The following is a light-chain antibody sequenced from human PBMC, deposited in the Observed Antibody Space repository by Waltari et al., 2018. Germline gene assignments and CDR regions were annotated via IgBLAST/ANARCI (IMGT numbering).Light chain of an antibody. CDR1: TPTIGAAYD. CDR3: QSYDGSLSGWV. CDR2: GAS. Sequence: QPVLTQPPSVSGTPGQRVTISCTGSTPTIGAAYDVHWYQQLPGTAPKLLLTGASHRPSGVPDRFSGSKSGTSASLAITGLQAEDEGDFYCQSYDGSLSGWVFGTGTTVTVL. J-gene: IGLJ1*01. V-gene: IGLV1-40*01.